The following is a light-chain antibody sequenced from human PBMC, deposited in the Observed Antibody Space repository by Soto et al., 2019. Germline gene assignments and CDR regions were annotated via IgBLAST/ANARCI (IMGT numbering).Light chain of an antibody. Sequence: DFQMTQSPSTLSASVGDRVSLTCRASQSISRYLAWYQQKPGKALKILIYDASSLESGVPSRFSGSGSGTEFTLTISGLQPDDFASYYCQQYYNYWTFGQGTKVEI. J-gene: IGKJ1*01. CDR3: QQYYNYWT. CDR2: DAS. V-gene: IGKV1-5*01. CDR1: QSISRY.